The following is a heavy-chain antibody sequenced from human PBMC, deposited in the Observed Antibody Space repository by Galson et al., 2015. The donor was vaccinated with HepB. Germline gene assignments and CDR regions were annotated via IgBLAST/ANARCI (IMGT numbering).Heavy chain of an antibody. CDR1: GYTFTDHY. Sequence: SVKVSCKASGYTFTDHYVHWVRQAPGQEVEWMGRVNPKNGGTNYPQKFQGRVTMTTDTSVSTAYMELNRLNSDDTAVYYCAKVYSETYYFDYWGQGTLVTVSS. CDR3: AKVYSETYYFDY. CDR2: VNPKNGGT. V-gene: IGHV1-2*06. D-gene: IGHD1-26*01. J-gene: IGHJ4*02.